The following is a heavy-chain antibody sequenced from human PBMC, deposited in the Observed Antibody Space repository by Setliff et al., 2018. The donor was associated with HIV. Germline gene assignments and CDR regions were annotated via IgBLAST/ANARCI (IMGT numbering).Heavy chain of an antibody. CDR3: VTGGSSGAFDI. J-gene: IGHJ3*02. V-gene: IGHV1-69*13. Sequence: SVKVSCKASGYTFTSYGISWVRQAPGQGFEWMGGIIPIFGTANYAQKFQGRVTITADESTNTAYMDLSSLRSDDTAVYYCVTGGSSGAFDIWGQGTMVTVSS. CDR2: IIPIFGTA. CDR1: GYTFTSYG. D-gene: IGHD6-13*01.